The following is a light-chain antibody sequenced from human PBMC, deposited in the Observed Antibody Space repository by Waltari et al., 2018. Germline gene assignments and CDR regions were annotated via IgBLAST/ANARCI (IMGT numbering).Light chain of an antibody. CDR3: QQYGSSSGSP. V-gene: IGKV3-20*01. CDR1: QSVSSNY. J-gene: IGKJ2*01. CDR2: GAS. Sequence: EIVLTQSPGTLSLSPGERATLSCRASQSVSSNYLAWYQQKPGQAPRLLIYGASHRATGIPDRFSGSGSGTDFTLSISRLEPEDFAVYYCQQYGSSSGSPFGQGTNLEIK.